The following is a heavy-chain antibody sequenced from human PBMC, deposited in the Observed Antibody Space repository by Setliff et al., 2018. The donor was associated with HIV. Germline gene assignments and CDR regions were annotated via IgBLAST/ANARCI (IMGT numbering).Heavy chain of an antibody. Sequence: ASVKVSCKASGDTFSSYAISWVRQAPGQGLEWMGGIIPILGIANYAQKFQDRVTITADKSTRTAYMELSSLRSEDTAVYYCAKELSYCSGGNCYFDSWGQGTLVTVS. CDR2: IIPILGIA. D-gene: IGHD2-15*01. J-gene: IGHJ4*02. V-gene: IGHV1-69*10. CDR3: AKELSYCSGGNCYFDS. CDR1: GDTFSSYA.